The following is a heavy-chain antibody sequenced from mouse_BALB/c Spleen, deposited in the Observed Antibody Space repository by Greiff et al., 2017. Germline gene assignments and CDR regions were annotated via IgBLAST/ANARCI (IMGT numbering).Heavy chain of an antibody. CDR1: GYSITSDYA. CDR3: ARYGVRAWFAY. V-gene: IGHV3-2*02. J-gene: IGHJ3*01. D-gene: IGHD2-14*01. CDR2: ISYSGST. Sequence: VQRVESGPGLVKPSQSLSLTCTVTGYSITSDYAWNWIRQFPGNKLEWMGYISYSGSTSYNPSLKSRISITRDTSKNQFFLQLNSVTTEDTATYYCARYGVRAWFAYWGQGTLVTVSA.